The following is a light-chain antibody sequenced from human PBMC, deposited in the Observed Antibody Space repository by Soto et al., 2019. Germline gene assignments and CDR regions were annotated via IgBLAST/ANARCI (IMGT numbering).Light chain of an antibody. V-gene: IGLV2-14*01. Sequence: QSALTQPASVSGSPGQSITITCTVTNTYSYNSVSWYQQHPGKAPKLMIHDVNIRPSGVSNRFSGSKSGNTASLTISGLQAEDEADYFCSSYTTSNTLFGGGTKLTVL. CDR3: SSYTTSNTL. J-gene: IGLJ2*01. CDR2: DVN. CDR1: NTYSYNS.